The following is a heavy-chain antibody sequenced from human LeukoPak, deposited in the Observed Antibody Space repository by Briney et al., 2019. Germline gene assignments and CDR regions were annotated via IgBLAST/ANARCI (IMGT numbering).Heavy chain of an antibody. V-gene: IGHV3-48*03. CDR3: ERDNGGYDNYYDYGMDV. D-gene: IGHD5-12*01. CDR2: ISSSGSSI. CDR1: GFTFSRYE. Sequence: PGGSLRLSCAASGFTFSRYEMNWVRQAPGKGLEWVSYISSSGSSIYYADSVKGRFTISRDNAKNSLYLQMNSLRAEDTAVYYCERDNGGYDNYYDYGMDVWGQGTTVTVSS. J-gene: IGHJ6*02.